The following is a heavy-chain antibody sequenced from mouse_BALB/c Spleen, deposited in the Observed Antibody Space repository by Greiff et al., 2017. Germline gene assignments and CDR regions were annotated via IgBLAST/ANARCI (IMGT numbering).Heavy chain of an antibody. CDR2: IDPENGNT. V-gene: IGHV14-1*02. CDR3: ARSHYYSY. J-gene: IGHJ3*01. CDR1: GFNIKDYY. D-gene: IGHD1-2*01. Sequence: VQLQQSGAELVRPGALVKLSCKASGFNIKDYYMHWVKQRPEQGLEWIGWIDPENGNTIYDPKFQGKASITADTSSNTAYLQLSSLTSEDTAVYYCARSHYYSYWGQGTLVTVSA.